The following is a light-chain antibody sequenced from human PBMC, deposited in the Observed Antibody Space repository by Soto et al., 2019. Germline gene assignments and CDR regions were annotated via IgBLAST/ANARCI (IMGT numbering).Light chain of an antibody. CDR1: STDVGGYNY. Sequence: QSVLTQPASVSGSPGQSITISCTGTSTDVGGYNYVSWYQHHPGKAPKLIISEVSSRRSGFSHRCSGSKSVNTPALPISGRQAEGAADYYCTSYTTSGTLPVAFGGGTQLTVL. V-gene: IGLV2-14*01. CDR3: TSYTTSGTLPVA. J-gene: IGLJ2*01. CDR2: EVS.